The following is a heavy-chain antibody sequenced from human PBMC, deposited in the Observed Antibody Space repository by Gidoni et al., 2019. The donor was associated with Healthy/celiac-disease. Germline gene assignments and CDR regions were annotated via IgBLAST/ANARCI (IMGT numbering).Heavy chain of an antibody. Sequence: QVQLVQSGAEVKKPGSSVKVSCKASGGTFSSYAISWVRQAPGQGLEWMGGIIPIFGTANYAQKFQGRVTITADKSTSTAYMELSSLRSEDTAVYYCARATSEWLLLMGAFDIWGQGTMVTVSS. J-gene: IGHJ3*02. D-gene: IGHD3-3*01. CDR1: GGTFSSYA. CDR3: ARATSEWLLLMGAFDI. V-gene: IGHV1-69*06. CDR2: IIPIFGTA.